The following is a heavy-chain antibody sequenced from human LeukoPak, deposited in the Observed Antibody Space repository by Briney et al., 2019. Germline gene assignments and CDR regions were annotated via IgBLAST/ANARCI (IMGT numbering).Heavy chain of an antibody. V-gene: IGHV4-30-4*01. D-gene: IGHD6-19*01. CDR2: IHFIGDT. Sequence: LSETLSLTCTVSGGSISSGSYYWSWIRQPPGKGLEWIGYIHFIGDTYYNPSLKSRVTISVDTSKNQFSLKLSTVTAADTAVYYCARVPRFSSDWIEYRIFDYWGQGTLVTVSS. CDR1: GGSISSGSYY. CDR3: ARVPRFSSDWIEYRIFDY. J-gene: IGHJ4*02.